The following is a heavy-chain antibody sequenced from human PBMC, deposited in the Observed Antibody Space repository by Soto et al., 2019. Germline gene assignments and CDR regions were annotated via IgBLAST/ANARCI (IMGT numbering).Heavy chain of an antibody. CDR2: TYYRSKWYN. Sequence: QSPTLSLTCAISGDSVSSNSAAWHWIRQSPSRGLEWLGRTYYRSKWYNDYAVSMKSRITIKSDTSKNLFSLQLNSVTPEDTAVYYCARAIGGFYGSGTYYAPFDYWGQGTLVTVSS. CDR1: GDSVSSNSAA. D-gene: IGHD3-10*01. J-gene: IGHJ4*02. V-gene: IGHV6-1*01. CDR3: ARAIGGFYGSGTYYAPFDY.